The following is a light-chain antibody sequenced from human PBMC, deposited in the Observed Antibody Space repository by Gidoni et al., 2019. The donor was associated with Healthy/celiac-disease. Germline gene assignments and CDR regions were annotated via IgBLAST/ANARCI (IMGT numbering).Light chain of an antibody. J-gene: IGLJ1*01. CDR2: DVS. CDR3: SSYTSSSTFFV. V-gene: IGLV2-14*03. Sequence: QSALTQPASVSGPPVQSITISCTGPSSYVGGYNYVSWYQQHPGKAPKLMIYDVSNRPSGVSNRFSGSKSGNTASLTISGLQAEDEADYYCSSYTSSSTFFVFGTGTKVTVL. CDR1: SSYVGGYNY.